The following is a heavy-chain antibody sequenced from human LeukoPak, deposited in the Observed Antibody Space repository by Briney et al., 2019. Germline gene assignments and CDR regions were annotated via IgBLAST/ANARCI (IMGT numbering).Heavy chain of an antibody. CDR3: ARADCSSSSCYTISY. Sequence: GESLRLSCAASGFAFNNYAMQWVRQAPGKGLEFLSVIDNIGDSTFYANSVRGRFSMSRDNSKNTVYLQMDSLRAEDMAVYYCARADCSSSSCYTISYWGRGTLVTVSS. J-gene: IGHJ4*02. D-gene: IGHD2-2*02. CDR1: GFAFNNYA. CDR2: IDNIGDST. V-gene: IGHV3-64*01.